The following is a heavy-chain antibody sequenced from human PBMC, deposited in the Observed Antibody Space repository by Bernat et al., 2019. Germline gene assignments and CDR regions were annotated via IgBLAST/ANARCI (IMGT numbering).Heavy chain of an antibody. J-gene: IGHJ4*02. CDR1: GFTVSSNH. CDR2: IYSGGST. Sequence: EVQLVETGGGLIQPGGSLRLSCAASGFTVSSNHMSWVRQAPGKGLEWVSIIYSGGSTDYADSVKGRFTISRDNSKNTLYLQMGSLRAEDTALYYCARGTTSTFEYWGQGTLVTVSS. CDR3: ARGTTSTFEY. D-gene: IGHD4-11*01. V-gene: IGHV3-53*02.